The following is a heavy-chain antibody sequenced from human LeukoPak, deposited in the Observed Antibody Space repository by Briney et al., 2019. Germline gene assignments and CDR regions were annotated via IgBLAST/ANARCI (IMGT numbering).Heavy chain of an antibody. CDR2: IFYTGNT. J-gene: IGHJ4*02. CDR3: AGLDSSGRSIDDY. CDR1: GGSFSSSSYY. V-gene: IGHV4-39*01. D-gene: IGHD3-22*01. Sequence: SETLSLTCTVSGGSFSSSSYYWGWIRQPPGKGMEWIGSIFYTGNTYYNPSLKIRVTISVDTSKNQFSLKLSSVTAADTAVFYCAGLDSSGRSIDDYWGQGTLVTVSS.